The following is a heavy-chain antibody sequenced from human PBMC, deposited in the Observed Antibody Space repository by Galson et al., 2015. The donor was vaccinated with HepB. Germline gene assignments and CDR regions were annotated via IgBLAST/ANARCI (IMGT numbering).Heavy chain of an antibody. CDR3: ASARFGDGNWFDP. Sequence: SVKVSCKASGYTFTSYGISWVRQAPGQGLEWMGWISAYNGNTNYAQKPQGRVTMTTDTSTSTAYMELRSLRSDDTAVYYCASARFGDGNWFDPWDQGTLVTVSS. D-gene: IGHD3-10*01. J-gene: IGHJ5*02. CDR1: GYTFTSYG. V-gene: IGHV1-18*01. CDR2: ISAYNGNT.